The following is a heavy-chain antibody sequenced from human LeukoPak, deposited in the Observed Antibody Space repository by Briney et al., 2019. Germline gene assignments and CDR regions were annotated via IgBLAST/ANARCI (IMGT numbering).Heavy chain of an antibody. CDR1: GFTVSSNY. CDR2: IYSGGST. CDR3: AKRYYDFPLDY. V-gene: IGHV3-53*01. J-gene: IGHJ4*02. Sequence: QSGGSLRLSCAASGFTVSSNYMSWVRQAPGKGLEWVSVIYSGGSTDYADSVKGRFTISRDNSKNTLYLQINNPRVEDTAVYYCAKRYYDFPLDYWGQGTLVTVSS. D-gene: IGHD3-3*01.